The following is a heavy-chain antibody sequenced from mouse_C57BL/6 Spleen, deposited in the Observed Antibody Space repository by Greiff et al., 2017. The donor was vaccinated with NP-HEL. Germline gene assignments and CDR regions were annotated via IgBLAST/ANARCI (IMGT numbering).Heavy chain of an antibody. CDR2: FYPGSGSI. Sequence: VQLQQSGAELVKPGASVKLSCKASGYTFTEYTIHWVKQRSGQGLEWIGWFYPGSGSIKYNEKFKDKATLTADKSSSTGYMELSRLTSEDSAVYFCARHEGEDGFYYYAMDYWGQGTSGTVSS. J-gene: IGHJ4*01. CDR3: ARHEGEDGFYYYAMDY. V-gene: IGHV1-62-2*01. D-gene: IGHD2-3*01. CDR1: GYTFTEYT.